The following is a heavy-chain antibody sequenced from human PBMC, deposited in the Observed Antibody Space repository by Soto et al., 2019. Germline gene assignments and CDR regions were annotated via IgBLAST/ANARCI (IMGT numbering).Heavy chain of an antibody. D-gene: IGHD2-15*01. V-gene: IGHV3-23*01. J-gene: IGHJ1*01. CDR3: ARWRYLDS. Sequence: GGSLRLSCAASGFSFGSYALSWVRQAPGKGLEWVSTISGSDGKTFYADSVKGRFSISRDTSQTTLYLQMNRLRADDTAMYYCARWRYLDSWGQGTRVPVSS. CDR1: GFSFGSYA. CDR2: ISGSDGKT.